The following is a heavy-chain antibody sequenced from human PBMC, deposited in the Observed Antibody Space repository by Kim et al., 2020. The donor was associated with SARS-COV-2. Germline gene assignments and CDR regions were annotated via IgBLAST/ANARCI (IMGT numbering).Heavy chain of an antibody. J-gene: IGHJ4*02. CDR3: ARDNPLTAWFDY. D-gene: IGHD5-18*01. Sequence: GGSLRLSCAASGFTFSSYSMNWVRQAPGKGLEWGSYISSSSSTIYYADSVKGRFTISRDNAKNSLYLQMNSLRAEDTAVYYCARDNPLTAWFDYWGQGTLVTVSS. CDR1: GFTFSSYS. CDR2: ISSSSSTI. V-gene: IGHV3-48*01.